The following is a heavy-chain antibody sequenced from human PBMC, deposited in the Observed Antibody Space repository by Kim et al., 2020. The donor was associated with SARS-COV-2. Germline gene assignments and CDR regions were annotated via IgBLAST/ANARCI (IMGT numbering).Heavy chain of an antibody. D-gene: IGHD3-22*01. CDR3: ARENYYDSSGYYYVFFPDHYYYGMDV. CDR2: ISAYNGNT. Sequence: ASVKVSCKASGYTFTSYGISWVRQAPGQGLEWMGWISAYNGNTNYAQKLQGRVTMTTDTSTSTAYMELRSLRSDDTAVYYCARENYYDSSGYYYVFFPDHYYYGMDVWGQGTTVTVSS. J-gene: IGHJ6*02. V-gene: IGHV1-18*04. CDR1: GYTFTSYG.